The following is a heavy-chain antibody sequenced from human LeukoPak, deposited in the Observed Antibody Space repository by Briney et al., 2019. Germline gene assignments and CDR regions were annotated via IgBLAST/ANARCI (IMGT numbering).Heavy chain of an antibody. CDR3: AKGLLSYYYYGMDV. V-gene: IGHV3-9*01. J-gene: IGHJ6*02. CDR1: GFTFDDYA. D-gene: IGHD2-2*01. CDR2: ISWNSGSI. Sequence: QPGGSLRLSCAASGFTFDDYAMHWVRQAPGKGLEWVSGISWNSGSIGYADSVKGRSTISRDNAKNSLYLQMNSLRAEDTALHYCAKGLLSYYYYGMDVWGQGTTVTVSS.